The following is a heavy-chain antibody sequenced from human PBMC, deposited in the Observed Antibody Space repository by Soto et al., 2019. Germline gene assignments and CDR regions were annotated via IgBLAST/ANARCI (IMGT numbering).Heavy chain of an antibody. CDR3: ARSVAVPGAHIDY. CDR1: GGSISGSY. V-gene: IGHV4-59*01. CDR2: VYYTGST. Sequence: ETLSLTCSVSGGSISGSYWSWIRQSPGKGLEWLGYVYYTGSTNYSPSLRSRVSISVDTSKNEFSLRLSSVTAADAAVYFCARSVAVPGAHIDYWGQGTQVTVSS. J-gene: IGHJ4*02. D-gene: IGHD6-19*01.